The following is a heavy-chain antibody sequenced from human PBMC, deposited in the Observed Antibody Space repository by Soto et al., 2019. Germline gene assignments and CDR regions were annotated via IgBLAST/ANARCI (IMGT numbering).Heavy chain of an antibody. D-gene: IGHD2-21*01. V-gene: IGHV3-23*01. J-gene: IGHJ4*02. CDR2: IRDDGVTT. CDR3: AETYVAWANFPFGS. Sequence: SLRLSCTASGFNFNSNVMSWVRQAPGKGLEWLAIIRDDGVTTYYAASVKGRFTISRDNSMNTLYLQMKSLRAEDTAVYYCAETYVAWANFPFGSWGQGIQVTVSS. CDR1: GFNFNSNV.